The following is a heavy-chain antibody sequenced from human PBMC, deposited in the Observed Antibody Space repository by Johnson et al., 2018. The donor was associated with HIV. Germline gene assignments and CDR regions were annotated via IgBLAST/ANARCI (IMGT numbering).Heavy chain of an antibody. CDR2: ISSSGSSI. CDR3: ARGKWLAPGVFDI. D-gene: IGHD6-19*01. J-gene: IGHJ3*02. CDR1: GFIFSSYD. V-gene: IGHV3-48*03. Sequence: LRLSCAASGFIFSSYDMHWVRQATGKGLEWVSTISSSGSSIYYADSVKGRSTISRDNATNSLYLPMNSLRAEDTAVYYCARGKWLAPGVFDIWGQRTMVTVSS.